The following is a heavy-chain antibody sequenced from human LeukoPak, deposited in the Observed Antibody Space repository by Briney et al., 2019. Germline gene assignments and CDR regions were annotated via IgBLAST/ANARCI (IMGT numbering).Heavy chain of an antibody. V-gene: IGHV4-59*01. D-gene: IGHD3-22*01. Sequence: SETLSLPCTVSGGSISSYYWSWIRQPPGKGLEWIGYIYYSGSTNYNPSLESRVTISVDTSKNQFSLKLSSVTAADTAVYYCARATYYYDSSGYLGPLPLDYWGQGTLVTVSS. CDR2: IYYSGST. CDR1: GGSISSYY. CDR3: ARATYYYDSSGYLGPLPLDY. J-gene: IGHJ4*02.